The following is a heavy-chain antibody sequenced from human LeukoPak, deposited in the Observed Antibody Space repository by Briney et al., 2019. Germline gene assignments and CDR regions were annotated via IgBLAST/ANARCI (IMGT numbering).Heavy chain of an antibody. D-gene: IGHD1-26*01. CDR1: GYSFTGYY. CDR2: INPNSGGT. CDR3: ARSELLGAFDI. V-gene: IGHV1-2*02. Sequence: ASVKVSCKASGYSFTGYYVHWVRRAPGQGLECMGWINPNSGGTNYAQKFQGRVTMSRDTSISTAYMELSRLRSDDTAVYYCARSELLGAFDIWGQGTIVTVSS. J-gene: IGHJ3*02.